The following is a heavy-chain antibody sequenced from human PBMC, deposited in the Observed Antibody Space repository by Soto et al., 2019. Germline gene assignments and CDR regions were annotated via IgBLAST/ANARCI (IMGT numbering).Heavy chain of an antibody. Sequence: EVQLVESGGGLVQPGGSLRLSCAASGFTFSSYSMNWVRQAPGKGLEWVSYISSSSSTIYYADSVKGRFTISRDNAKNSLFLQLNSLRAEDTAVYYCARSPGRIAQMGWWDRLGGGTVVTVSS. CDR2: ISSSSSTI. D-gene: IGHD2-15*01. CDR3: ARSPGRIAQMGWWDR. CDR1: GFTFSSYS. V-gene: IGHV3-48*01. J-gene: IGHJ5*02.